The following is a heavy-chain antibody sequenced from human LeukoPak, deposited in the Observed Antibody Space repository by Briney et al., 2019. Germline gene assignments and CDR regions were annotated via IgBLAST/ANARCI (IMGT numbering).Heavy chain of an antibody. CDR2: IYSGGST. CDR1: GFTVSSNY. CDR3: AKDPGRGYYYDSSGYPRGNYYGMDV. J-gene: IGHJ6*02. V-gene: IGHV3-53*01. Sequence: GGSLRLFCAASGFTVSSNYMSWVRQAPGKGLEWVSVIYSGGSTYYADSVKGRFTISRDNSKNTLYLQMNSLRAEDTAVYYCAKDPGRGYYYDSSGYPRGNYYGMDVWGQGTTVTVSS. D-gene: IGHD3-22*01.